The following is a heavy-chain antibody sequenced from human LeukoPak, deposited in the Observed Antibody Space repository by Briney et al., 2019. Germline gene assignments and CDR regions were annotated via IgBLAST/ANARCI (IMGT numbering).Heavy chain of an antibody. Sequence: GGSLRLSCALSGYTFRRHATRWVRDAPGKGVEGVAKIWYDGSNKYYKDSVKGRFTISRDNSESTMYLQMNSLRAEDTAAYYCARDGQQPAPYTMDVWGQGTTVSVSS. CDR2: IWYDGSNK. CDR3: ARDGQQPAPYTMDV. D-gene: IGHD6-13*01. CDR1: GYTFRRHA. V-gene: IGHV3-33*01. J-gene: IGHJ6*02.